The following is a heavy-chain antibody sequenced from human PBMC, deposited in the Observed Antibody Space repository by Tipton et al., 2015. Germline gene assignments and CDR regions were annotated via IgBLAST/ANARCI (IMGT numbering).Heavy chain of an antibody. CDR3: ARNMTKLTRGYSGYFDY. D-gene: IGHD1-26*01. V-gene: IGHV3-7*03. J-gene: IGHJ4*02. CDR2: IREDGSEK. CDR1: GFTFSSSW. Sequence: SLRLSCAASGFTFSSSWMSWVRQAPGKGLEWVANIREDGSEKYYVDSVKGRFTISRDNAKNSLYLQMNSLRAEDTAVYYCARNMTKLTRGYSGYFDYWGQGNLVIVSS.